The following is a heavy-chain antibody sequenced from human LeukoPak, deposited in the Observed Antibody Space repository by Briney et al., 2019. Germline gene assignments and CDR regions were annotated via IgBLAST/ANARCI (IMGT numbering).Heavy chain of an antibody. CDR2: INLHNGRA. CDR1: GHTFTSYG. CDR3: ASVGPTVFLEY. Sequence: ASVKVSCKASGHTFTSYGFSWVRLGPGQVLEWMGWINLHNGRANYAQKVQGRVSLTTDTSTTTGYMELKNLRSDDTAVYYCASVGPTVFLEYWGQGILVTVSS. D-gene: IGHD1-26*01. V-gene: IGHV1-18*01. J-gene: IGHJ4*02.